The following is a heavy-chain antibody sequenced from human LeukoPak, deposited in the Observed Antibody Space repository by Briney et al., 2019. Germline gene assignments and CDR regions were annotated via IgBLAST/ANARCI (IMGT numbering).Heavy chain of an antibody. CDR2: IYYSGST. CDR1: GGSISSSSYY. J-gene: IGHJ5*02. CDR3: ARHEYSGSYYGLSWFDP. V-gene: IGHV4-39*01. Sequence: SETLSLTCTVSGGSISSSSYYWGWIRQPPGKGLEWIGSIYYSGSTYYNPSLKSRVTISVDTSKNQLSLKLSSLTAADTAVYYCARHEYSGSYYGLSWFDPWGQGTLVTVSS. D-gene: IGHD1-26*01.